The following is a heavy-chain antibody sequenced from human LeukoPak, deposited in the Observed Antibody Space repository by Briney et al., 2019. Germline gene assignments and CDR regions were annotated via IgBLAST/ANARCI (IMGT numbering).Heavy chain of an antibody. D-gene: IGHD3-22*01. V-gene: IGHV4-31*03. CDR3: ARVFYVRSGYFESLAGYFDL. J-gene: IGHJ2*01. Sequence: SETLSLTCSVSGDSIDSGGYYWSWIRQRPGPGLEWIGYISYSESTYYKPSLRSRLTISLDTSENQFSLKLTSVTAADTAVYYCARVFYVRSGYFESLAGYFDLWGRGTLVTVSS. CDR1: GDSIDSGGYY. CDR2: ISYSEST.